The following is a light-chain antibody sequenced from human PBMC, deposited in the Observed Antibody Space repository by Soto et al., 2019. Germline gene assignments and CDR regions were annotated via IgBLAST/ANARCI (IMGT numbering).Light chain of an antibody. CDR1: QNVYNN. J-gene: IGKJ4*01. Sequence: EIVMTQSPATLSVSPGEGATLSCKASQNVYNNLAWYQQRPGRPPRLLIYDASTRATGISARFSGSGYGTEFTLTISSLQSEDFAVYFCQQCRNWPLTFGGGTKV. V-gene: IGKV3-15*01. CDR3: QQCRNWPLT. CDR2: DAS.